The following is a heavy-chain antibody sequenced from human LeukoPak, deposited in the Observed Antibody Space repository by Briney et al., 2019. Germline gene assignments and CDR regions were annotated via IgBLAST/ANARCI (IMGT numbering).Heavy chain of an antibody. J-gene: IGHJ4*02. V-gene: IGHV3-23*01. CDR2: ISGSGGST. CDR1: GCTFSSYA. CDR3: AKGIVGATRKINFFDY. Sequence: GGSLRLSCAASGCTFSSYAMSWVRQAPGKGLEWVSAISGSGGSTYYADSVKGRFTISRDNSKNTLYLQMNSLRAEDTAVYYCAKGIVGATRKINFFDYWGQGTLVTVSS. D-gene: IGHD1-26*01.